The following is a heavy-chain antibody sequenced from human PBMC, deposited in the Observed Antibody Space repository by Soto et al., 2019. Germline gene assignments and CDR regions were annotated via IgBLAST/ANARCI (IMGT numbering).Heavy chain of an antibody. V-gene: IGHV4-4*07. CDR2: IYATGTT. D-gene: IGHD1-1*01. J-gene: IGHJ5*02. CDR1: GASISGFY. Sequence: VQLQESGPGLVKPSETLSLTCTVSGASISGFYWSWIRKSAGKGLEWIGRIYATGTTDYNPSLKSRVMMSVDTSKKQFSLELRSVTAAATAVYYCVRDGTKTLRDWFDPWGQGISVTVSS. CDR3: VRDGTKTLRDWFDP.